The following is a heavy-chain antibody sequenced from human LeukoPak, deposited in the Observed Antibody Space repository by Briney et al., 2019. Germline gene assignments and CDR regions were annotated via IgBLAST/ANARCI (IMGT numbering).Heavy chain of an antibody. Sequence: GSLRLSCAASGFTFSSYDMHWVRQATGKGLEWVSAIGTAGDTYYPGSVKGRFTISRENAENSLYLQMNSLRAGDTAVYYCARGSSWYELDYWGQGTLVTVSS. CDR3: ARGSSWYELDY. CDR1: GFTFSSYD. CDR2: IGTAGDT. J-gene: IGHJ4*02. D-gene: IGHD6-13*01. V-gene: IGHV3-13*01.